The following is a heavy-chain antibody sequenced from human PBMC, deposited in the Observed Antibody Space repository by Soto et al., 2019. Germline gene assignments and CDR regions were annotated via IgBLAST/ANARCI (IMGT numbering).Heavy chain of an antibody. Sequence: ASVKVSCKASGYRFTGYGISWVRQAPGQGLEWMGWISTDKGDTNYAQMYRGRVTMTKDTSTSTVYMELTSLRSDDSAVYYRARDYYEDSSGYWFDVFGIWGQGTMVTVSS. CDR1: GYRFTGYG. CDR3: ARDYYEDSSGYWFDVFGI. D-gene: IGHD3-22*01. CDR2: ISTDKGDT. V-gene: IGHV1-18*01. J-gene: IGHJ3*02.